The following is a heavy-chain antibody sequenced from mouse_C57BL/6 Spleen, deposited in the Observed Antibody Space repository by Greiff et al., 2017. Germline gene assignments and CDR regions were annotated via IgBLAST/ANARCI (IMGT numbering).Heavy chain of an antibody. CDR3: ARDKSRAMDY. CDR2: ISYDGSN. CDR1: GYSITSGYY. J-gene: IGHJ4*01. Sequence: EVQVVESGPGLVKPSQSLSLTCSVTGYSITSGYYWNWIRQFPGNKLEWMGYISYDGSNNYNPSLKNRISITRDTSKNQFFLKLNSVTTEDTATYYCARDKSRAMDYWGQGTSVTVSS. V-gene: IGHV3-6*01.